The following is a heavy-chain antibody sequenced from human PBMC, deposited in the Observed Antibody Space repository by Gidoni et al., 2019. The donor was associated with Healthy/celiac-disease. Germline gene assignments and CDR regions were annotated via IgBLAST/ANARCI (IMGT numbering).Heavy chain of an antibody. J-gene: IGHJ4*02. CDR1: GFTFSSYA. CDR3: AKLVSSGYYSGDY. Sequence: EVQLLESGGGLVQPGGSLRLSCAASGFTFSSYAMSWVRQAPGKGLGWVSGISGSGGRTYYADSVKGRFTISRDNSKNTLYLQMNSLRAEDTAVYYCAKLVSSGYYSGDYWGQGTLVTVSS. V-gene: IGHV3-23*01. CDR2: ISGSGGRT. D-gene: IGHD3-22*01.